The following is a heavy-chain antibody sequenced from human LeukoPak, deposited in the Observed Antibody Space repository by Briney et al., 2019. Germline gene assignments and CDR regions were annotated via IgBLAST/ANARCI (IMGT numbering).Heavy chain of an antibody. Sequence: GGSKRPSCAASGFTFSTYSMNWVRQAPGKGLEWVSSISSGSIYIYYADSVKGRFTISSDNAKNSLYLQMNSLRAEDTAVYFCARGPKYIAPTGPHFLDDWGQGTMVTVSS. CDR3: ARGPKYIAPTGPHFLDD. CDR2: ISSGSIYI. D-gene: IGHD6-13*01. V-gene: IGHV3-21*01. CDR1: GFTFSTYS. J-gene: IGHJ4*02.